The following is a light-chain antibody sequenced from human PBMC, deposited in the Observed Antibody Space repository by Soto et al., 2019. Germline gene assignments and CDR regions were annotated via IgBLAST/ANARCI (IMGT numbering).Light chain of an antibody. CDR2: GAS. CDR3: QQHGSSPLT. CDR1: QSVSSRF. Sequence: EIVLTQSPGTLSLSPGDRATLSCSASQSVSSRFLVWYQQKPGQAPRLLIHGASSRATGIPDRFSGSGSGTDFTLTISRLEPEDFAVYFCQQHGSSPLTFGGGTRVEIK. J-gene: IGKJ4*01. V-gene: IGKV3-20*01.